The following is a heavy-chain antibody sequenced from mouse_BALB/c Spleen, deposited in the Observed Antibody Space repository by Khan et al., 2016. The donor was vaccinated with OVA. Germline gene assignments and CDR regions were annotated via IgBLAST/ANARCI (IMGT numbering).Heavy chain of an antibody. CDR1: GFSLTNYG. Sequence: QVQLKESGLGLVAPSQSLSITCTISGFSLTNYGVHWIRQPPGKGLEWLVVIWSDGSTTYNSALKSRLTITKDNSKSQVFLQMNSLQTDDTAIYFCARQPYYHYNIMDYWGQGTSVTVSS. V-gene: IGHV2-6-1*01. J-gene: IGHJ4*01. D-gene: IGHD2-10*01. CDR3: ARQPYYHYNIMDY. CDR2: IWSDGST.